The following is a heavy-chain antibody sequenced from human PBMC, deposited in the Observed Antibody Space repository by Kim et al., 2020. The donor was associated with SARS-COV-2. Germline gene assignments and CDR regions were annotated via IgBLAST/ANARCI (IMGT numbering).Heavy chain of an antibody. D-gene: IGHD6-19*01. CDR1: GGSISSSNW. Sequence: SETLSLTCAVSGGSISSSNWWSCVSQPPRKGLVWCGEIYYSGSTTYNPPLKSRLTISVEKTKNQFSLKQSSVTAAATAAYYCCAVAGTGGFDYWGQGTLVTVSS. J-gene: IGHJ4*02. CDR3: CAVAGTGGFDY. V-gene: IGHV4-4*02. CDR2: IYYSGST.